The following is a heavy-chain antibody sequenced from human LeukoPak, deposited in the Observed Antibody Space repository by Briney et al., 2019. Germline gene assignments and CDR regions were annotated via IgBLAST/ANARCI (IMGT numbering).Heavy chain of an antibody. CDR1: GFTFSNYA. J-gene: IGHJ6*02. CDR3: ARDGKAARAGYYGMDV. CDR2: ISYDGSNK. V-gene: IGHV3-30-3*01. Sequence: GRSLRLSCAASGFTFSNYAMHWVRQPPGKGLEWVAVISYDGSNKYYADSVKGRFTISRDNSKNTLYLQMNSLRAEDTAVYYCARDGKAARAGYYGMDVWGQGTTVTVSS. D-gene: IGHD6-6*01.